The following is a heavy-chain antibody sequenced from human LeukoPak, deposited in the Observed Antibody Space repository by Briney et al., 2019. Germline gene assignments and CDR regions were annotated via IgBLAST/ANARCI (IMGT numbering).Heavy chain of an antibody. CDR2: NNGDGSTT. V-gene: IGHV3-74*01. D-gene: IGHD6-19*01. CDR3: AKDGEQWLAYYFDY. Sequence: GGSLRLSCVASGFSLSGYWMYWVRQAPGKGLMYISRNNGDGSTTNYADVVKGRFTMSRDNSKNTLYLQMNSLRAEDTAVYYCAKDGEQWLAYYFDYWGQGTLVTVSS. J-gene: IGHJ4*02. CDR1: GFSLSGYW.